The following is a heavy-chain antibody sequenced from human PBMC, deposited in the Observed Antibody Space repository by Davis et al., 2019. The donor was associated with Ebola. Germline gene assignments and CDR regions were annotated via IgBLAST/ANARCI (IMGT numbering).Heavy chain of an antibody. Sequence: SELLSPTCTVLGASVSSSCHYWRWIRQPPGSGLERPGYFNYNGGANYNPSLKSRVTISVDTSKNQFSLRLTSVTTADTAIYYCAYFGGDYDVYWGQGSLVAVSS. D-gene: IGHD4-17*01. J-gene: IGHJ4*02. CDR3: AYFGGDYDVY. CDR1: GASVSSSCHY. V-gene: IGHV4-61*01. CDR2: FNYNGGA.